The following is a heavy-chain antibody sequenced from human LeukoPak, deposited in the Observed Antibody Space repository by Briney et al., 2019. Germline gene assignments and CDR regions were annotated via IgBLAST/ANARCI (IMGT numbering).Heavy chain of an antibody. CDR3: AKGDGDYFYYYYMDV. CDR1: GFTFSDYY. CDR2: ISSSGSTI. D-gene: IGHD4-17*01. Sequence: GGSLRLSCAASGFTFSDYYMSWIRQAPGKGLEWVSYISSSGSTIYYADSVKGRFTISRDNSKNTLYLQMNSLRAEDTAVYYCAKGDGDYFYYYYMDVWGKGTTVTISS. V-gene: IGHV3-11*01. J-gene: IGHJ6*03.